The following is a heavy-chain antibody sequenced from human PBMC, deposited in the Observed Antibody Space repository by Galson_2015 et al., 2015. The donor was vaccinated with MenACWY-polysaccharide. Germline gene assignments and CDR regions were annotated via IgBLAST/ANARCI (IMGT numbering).Heavy chain of an antibody. Sequence: SLRLSCAASGFSITSYAVNWVRQAPGKGLEWVAVISGSGTDIRYADSVKGRFTLSRDTSKSVLYLQMNSLRAEDAAKYYCAKASQWGAAAVGSFDHWGQGTLVTVSS. D-gene: IGHD6-13*01. CDR3: AKASQWGAAAVGSFDH. J-gene: IGHJ4*02. CDR1: GFSITSYA. CDR2: ISGSGTDI. V-gene: IGHV3-23*01.